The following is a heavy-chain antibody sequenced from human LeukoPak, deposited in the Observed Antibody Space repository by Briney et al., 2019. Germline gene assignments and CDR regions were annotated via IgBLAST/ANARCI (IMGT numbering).Heavy chain of an antibody. D-gene: IGHD3-10*01. V-gene: IGHV3-23*01. CDR1: GFTFNNYL. J-gene: IGHJ4*02. Sequence: GGSLRLSCAASGFTFNNYLMSWVRQAPGKGLEWVSVLFTGGGRTLYADSVKGRFTISGDTSRTTLYLQMDGLRAEDTAVYYCAKECDYSPGHKFDLWGQGTLVTVSS. CDR3: AKECDYSPGHKFDL. CDR2: LFTGGGRT.